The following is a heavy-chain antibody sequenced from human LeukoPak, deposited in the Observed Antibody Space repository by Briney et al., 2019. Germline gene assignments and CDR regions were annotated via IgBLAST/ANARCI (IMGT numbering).Heavy chain of an antibody. Sequence: SVKGRFTISRDNAKNSLYLQMNSLRAEDTAVYYCARWYGDYWDYWGQGTLVTVSS. V-gene: IGHV3-48*01. CDR3: ARWYGDYWDY. J-gene: IGHJ4*02. D-gene: IGHD4-17*01.